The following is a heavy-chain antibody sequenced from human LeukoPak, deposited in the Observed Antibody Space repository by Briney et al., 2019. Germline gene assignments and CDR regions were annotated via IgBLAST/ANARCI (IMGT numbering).Heavy chain of an antibody. Sequence: ASVKVSCKASGYTFTGYYIHWVRQAPGQGLEWMGWINPNSGGTNYAQKFQGRVTMTRDTSISTAYMELSGLRSDVTAVYYCARTEQGGSYWYYFDYWGQGALVTVSS. J-gene: IGHJ4*02. CDR3: ARTEQGGSYWYYFDY. CDR2: INPNSGGT. V-gene: IGHV1-2*02. D-gene: IGHD1-26*01. CDR1: GYTFTGYY.